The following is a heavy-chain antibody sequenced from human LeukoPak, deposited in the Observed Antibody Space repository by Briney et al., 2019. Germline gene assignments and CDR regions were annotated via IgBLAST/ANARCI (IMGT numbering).Heavy chain of an antibody. CDR1: GFTFSGSA. V-gene: IGHV3-73*01. CDR2: IRSKANSYAT. Sequence: DPGGSLKLSCAASGFTFSGSAMHWVRQASGKGLEWVGRIRSKANSYATAYAASVKGRFTISRDDSKNTAYLQMNSLKTEDTAVYYCTRRINYGGNPNWGQGTLVTVSS. CDR3: TRRINYGGNPN. J-gene: IGHJ4*02. D-gene: IGHD4-23*01.